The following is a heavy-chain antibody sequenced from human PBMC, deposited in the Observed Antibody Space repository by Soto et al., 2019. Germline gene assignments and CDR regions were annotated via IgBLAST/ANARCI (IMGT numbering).Heavy chain of an antibody. V-gene: IGHV1-46*01. CDR1: GYTFTSYY. J-gene: IGHJ4*02. CDR2: INPSGGST. D-gene: IGHD3-22*01. CDR3: ARDFSACHYYDSSGYADDY. Sequence: ASVKVSCKASGYTFTSYYMHWVRQAPGQGLEWMGIINPSGGSTSYAQKFQGRVTMTRDTSTSTVYMELSSLRSEDTAVYYCARDFSACHYYDSSGYADDYWGQGTLVTVSS.